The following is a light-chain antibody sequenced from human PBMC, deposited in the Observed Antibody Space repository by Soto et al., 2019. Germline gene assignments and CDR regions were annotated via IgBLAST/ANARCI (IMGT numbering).Light chain of an antibody. Sequence: DIQMTQSPSSLAASVGDRGTSTCRGRQGIRNDLVWYQQKPGQAPKCLIYAASSLQSGVPSRFSGSGSGTEFTLTISSLQPEDFANYFCLQHNSYPLTFGGGTKVDIK. CDR1: QGIRND. V-gene: IGKV1-17*01. CDR3: LQHNSYPLT. J-gene: IGKJ4*01. CDR2: AAS.